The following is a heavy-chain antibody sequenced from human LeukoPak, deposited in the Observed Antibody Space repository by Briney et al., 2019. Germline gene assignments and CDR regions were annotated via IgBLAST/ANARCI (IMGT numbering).Heavy chain of an antibody. CDR2: LRSGIDGI. CDR1: GSTFSSYS. V-gene: IGHV3-48*04. D-gene: IGHD1-26*01. CDR3: SRGIRSSTTFDY. J-gene: IGHJ4*02. Sequence: PGESRRLAWAAYGSTFSSYSMRCVRQADGGGLECVTYLRSGIDGINYAESVKGRFTISRHDAKNSLFLQMNSLRAEDTAVYYCSRGIRSSTTFDYWGQGALVTVSS.